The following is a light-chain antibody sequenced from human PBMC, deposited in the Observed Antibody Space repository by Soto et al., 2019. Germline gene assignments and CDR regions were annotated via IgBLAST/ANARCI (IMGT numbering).Light chain of an antibody. Sequence: QSVLTQPPSASGTPGQRVTISCSGSSSNIGSNTVNWYQQLPGTAPKLLIYSNNQRPSGVPDRLSGSKSGTSASLAISGLQYEDEDDYYCAAWDDSLNGVVFGGGTKLTVL. CDR2: SNN. CDR3: AAWDDSLNGVV. V-gene: IGLV1-44*01. J-gene: IGLJ2*01. CDR1: SSNIGSNT.